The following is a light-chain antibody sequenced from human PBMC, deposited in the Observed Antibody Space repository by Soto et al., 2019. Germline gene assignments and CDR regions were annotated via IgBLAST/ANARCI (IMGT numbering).Light chain of an antibody. CDR1: HSISSW. J-gene: IGKJ2*01. Sequence: DIQMTQSPSTLSASVGDRVTITCRASHSISSWLAWYQQKPGKAPKLLIYKASSLESGVPSRFSGSGSGTEFTLTISSLQPDDFATYYCQQYNSYSTFGQGTMLEIK. CDR3: QQYNSYST. V-gene: IGKV1-5*03. CDR2: KAS.